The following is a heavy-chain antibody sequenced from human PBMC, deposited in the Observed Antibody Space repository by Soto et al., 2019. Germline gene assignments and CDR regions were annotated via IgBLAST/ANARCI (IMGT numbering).Heavy chain of an antibody. J-gene: IGHJ4*02. D-gene: IGHD2-15*01. Sequence: AXVKVSCKASGYTFTSYCISWVRQAPVQGLEWMGWISAYNGNTNYAQKLQGRVTMTTDTSTSTAYMELRSLRSDDTAVYYCARDRNIVVVPGSALDYWGQGTLVTVSS. V-gene: IGHV1-18*01. CDR3: ARDRNIVVVPGSALDY. CDR1: GYTFTSYC. CDR2: ISAYNGNT.